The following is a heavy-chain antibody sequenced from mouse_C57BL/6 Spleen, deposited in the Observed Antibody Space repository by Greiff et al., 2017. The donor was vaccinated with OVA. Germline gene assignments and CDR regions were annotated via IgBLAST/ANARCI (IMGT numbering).Heavy chain of an antibody. CDR2: IDPSDSET. CDR3: ARGNWDDY. Sequence: QVQLKESGAELVRPGSSVKLSCKASGYTFTSYWMHWVKQRPIQGLEWIGNIDPSDSETHYNQKFKDKATLTVDKSSSTAYMQLSSLTSEDSAVYYCARGNWDDYWGQGTTLTVSS. CDR1: GYTFTSYW. J-gene: IGHJ2*01. D-gene: IGHD4-1*01. V-gene: IGHV1-52*01.